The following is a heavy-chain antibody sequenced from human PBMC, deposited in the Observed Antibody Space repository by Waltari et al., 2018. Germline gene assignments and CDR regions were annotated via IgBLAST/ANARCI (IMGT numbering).Heavy chain of an antibody. Sequence: QLHLQESGPGLVKPSETLSLTCTVSGGSITSSNYYWGWIRQSPGMGLEGIGITHYSGRTPYSPFLKSRVTISVDTSRNQFSLKLSSVTAADTAIYYCARESGRDYYLDSWGQGTLVTVSS. CDR2: THYSGRT. CDR3: ARESGRDYYLDS. V-gene: IGHV4-39*07. J-gene: IGHJ4*02. D-gene: IGHD3-10*01. CDR1: GGSITSSNYY.